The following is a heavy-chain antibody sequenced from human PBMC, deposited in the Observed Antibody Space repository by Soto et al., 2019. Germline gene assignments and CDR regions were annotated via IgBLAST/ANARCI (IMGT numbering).Heavy chain of an antibody. CDR1: GFTFSSYA. CDR2: ISYDGSNK. V-gene: IGHV3-30-3*01. CDR3: ARSGIHDAFDI. Sequence: GGSLRLSCAASGFTFSSYAMHWVRQAPGKGLEWVAVISYDGSNKYYADSVKGRFTISRDNSKNTLYLQMNSLRAEDTAVYYWARSGIHDAFDIWGQGTMVTVSS. J-gene: IGHJ3*02. D-gene: IGHD1-26*01.